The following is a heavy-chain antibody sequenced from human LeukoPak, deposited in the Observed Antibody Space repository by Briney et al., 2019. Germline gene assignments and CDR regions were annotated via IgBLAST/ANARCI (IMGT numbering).Heavy chain of an antibody. V-gene: IGHV3-74*01. CDR3: TAIRPDY. Sequence: GGSLSLAWPASGFTFSTSLRECVSQAPGKGLVWVARIKSDVRSTDYAGSVKGRFTISRNDANNILYLQMNSLRAEDTAVYYCTAIRPDYEGQGNVVTVSS. D-gene: IGHD2-21*02. CDR2: IKSDVRST. CDR1: GFTFSTSL. J-gene: IGHJ4*02.